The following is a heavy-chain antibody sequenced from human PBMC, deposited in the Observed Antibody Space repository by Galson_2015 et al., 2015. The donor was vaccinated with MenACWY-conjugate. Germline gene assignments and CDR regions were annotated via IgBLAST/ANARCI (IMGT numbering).Heavy chain of an antibody. D-gene: IGHD7-27*01. CDR1: GGSISSSY. CDR3: ARHGPSWGYYFDY. J-gene: IGHJ4*02. CDR2: IYYSGNT. V-gene: IGHV4-59*08. Sequence: ETLSLTCTVSGGSISSSYWSWIRQPPGKGLEWIGYIYYSGNTHYNPSLKSRVTISVDTPKNQFSLKLSSVTAADTAVFYCARHGPSWGYYFDYWGQGTLVTVSS.